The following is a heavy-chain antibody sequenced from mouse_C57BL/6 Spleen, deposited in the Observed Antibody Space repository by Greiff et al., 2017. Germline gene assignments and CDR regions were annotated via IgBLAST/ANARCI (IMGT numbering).Heavy chain of an antibody. V-gene: IGHV1-82*01. Sequence: VKLQESGPELVKPGASVKISCKASGYAFSSSWMNWVKQRPGKGLEWIGRIYPGDGDTNYNGKFKGKATLTADKSSSTAYMQLSSLTSEDSAVYFCARERDYYGSRGYFDVWGTGTTVTVSS. CDR2: IYPGDGDT. CDR3: ARERDYYGSRGYFDV. CDR1: GYAFSSSW. J-gene: IGHJ1*03. D-gene: IGHD1-1*01.